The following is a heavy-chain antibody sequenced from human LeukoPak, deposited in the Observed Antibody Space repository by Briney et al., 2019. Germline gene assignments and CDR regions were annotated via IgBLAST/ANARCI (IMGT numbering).Heavy chain of an antibody. V-gene: IGHV4-34*01. CDR3: AREGMTLDY. J-gene: IGHJ4*02. CDR2: INHSGST. CDR1: GGSFSGYY. Sequence: SETLSLTCAVYGGSFSGYYWSWIRQPPGKGLEWIGEINHSGSTNYNPSLKSRVTISVDTSKNQFSLKLSSVTAADTAVYYCAREGMTLDYWGRGTLVTVSS.